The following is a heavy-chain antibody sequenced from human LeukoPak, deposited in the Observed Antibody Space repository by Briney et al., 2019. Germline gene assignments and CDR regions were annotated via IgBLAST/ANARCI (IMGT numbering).Heavy chain of an antibody. CDR1: GFTFRSYE. V-gene: IGHV3-48*03. J-gene: IGHJ4*02. CDR2: ISSDASTI. CDR3: ARVVAHLLDC. Sequence: PGGSLRLSCAASGFTFRSYEMNWVRRAPGKGLEWISYISSDASTIYYADSVRGRFTVSRDNAQNSLYPQMSSLRAEDTAVYYCARVVAHLLDCWGQGTLVTVSS.